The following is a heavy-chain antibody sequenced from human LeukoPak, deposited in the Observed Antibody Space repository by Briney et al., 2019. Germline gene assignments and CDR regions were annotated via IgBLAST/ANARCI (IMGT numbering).Heavy chain of an antibody. J-gene: IGHJ4*02. D-gene: IGHD6-13*01. CDR3: ATALDAPAGPD. V-gene: IGHV3-7*01. CDR1: GLSISNSW. Sequence: GGSLRLSCEASGLSISNSWMAWVRRAPGKGLEWVANIKEDGSAKFYVDSVKGRLTISRDNAKNSLSLQMDSLRVEDTAVYYCATALDAPAGPDWGQGTLVTVSS. CDR2: IKEDGSAK.